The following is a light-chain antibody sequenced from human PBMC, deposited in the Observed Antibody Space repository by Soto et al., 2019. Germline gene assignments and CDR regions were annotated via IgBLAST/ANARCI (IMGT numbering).Light chain of an antibody. CDR1: SSDIGAYNR. Sequence: QSVLTQPASLSGSTGQSITISCTGTSSDIGAYNRVSWYQQHPGKAPKLIIYEVTDRPSGVSNRFSGSKSGNTASLTISGLQAEDEAEYYCSSYTNINTRACVFGTGTKVTVL. V-gene: IGLV2-14*01. J-gene: IGLJ1*01. CDR2: EVT. CDR3: SSYTNINTRACV.